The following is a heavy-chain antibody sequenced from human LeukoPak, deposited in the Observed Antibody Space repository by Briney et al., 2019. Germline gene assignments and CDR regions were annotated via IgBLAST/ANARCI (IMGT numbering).Heavy chain of an antibody. CDR3: ARWAEYQLPFSYYYMDV. Sequence: SETLSLTCTVSGDSVTNYDWSWIRQAPGKGLEWIGNIYARGSITYSPSLKSRVTTSIDTSKNHFSLRLTSVTAADAAVYYCARWAEYQLPFSYYYMDVWGKRTTVTVSS. CDR2: IYARGSI. J-gene: IGHJ6*03. CDR1: GDSVTNYD. D-gene: IGHD2-2*01. V-gene: IGHV4-4*09.